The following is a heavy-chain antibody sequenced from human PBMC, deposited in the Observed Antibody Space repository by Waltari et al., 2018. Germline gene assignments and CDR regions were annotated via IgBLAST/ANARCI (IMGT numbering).Heavy chain of an antibody. Sequence: QVQLVQSGAEVTKPGSSVKVSCKASGGTFSSYAISWVRQAPGQGLEWMGGIIPSFGTANYAQKFQGRVTITTDESTSTAYMELSSLRSEDTAVYYCARSFHNWPGSGSFDYWGQGTLVTVSS. CDR3: ARSFHNWPGSGSFDY. CDR2: IIPSFGTA. V-gene: IGHV1-69*05. J-gene: IGHJ4*02. D-gene: IGHD3-10*01. CDR1: GGTFSSYA.